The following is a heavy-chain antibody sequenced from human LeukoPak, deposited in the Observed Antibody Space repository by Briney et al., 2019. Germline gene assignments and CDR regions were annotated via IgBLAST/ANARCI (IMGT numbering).Heavy chain of an antibody. J-gene: IGHJ4*02. CDR1: GFTFDDYA. Sequence: GRSLRLSCAASGFTFDDYAMHWVRQAPGKGLEWVSRISWNGGTIGYADSVKGRFTVSRDNAKNSLYLQMNSPRAEDTALYYCAKGSYGSGSYSDYWGQGTLVTVSS. V-gene: IGHV3-9*01. D-gene: IGHD3-10*01. CDR2: ISWNGGTI. CDR3: AKGSYGSGSYSDY.